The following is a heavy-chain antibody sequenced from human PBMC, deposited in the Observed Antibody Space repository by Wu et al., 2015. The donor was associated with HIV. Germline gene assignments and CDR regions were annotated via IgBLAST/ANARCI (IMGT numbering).Heavy chain of an antibody. Sequence: QGLEWMGGIIPIFGTANYAQKFQGRVTITADESTSTAYMELSSLRSEDTAVYYCARGKSDIVVVPAAIRGAFDIWGQGTMVTVSS. V-gene: IGHV1-69*01. CDR3: ARGKSDIVVVPAAIRGAFDI. CDR2: IIPIFGTA. J-gene: IGHJ3*02. D-gene: IGHD2-2*01.